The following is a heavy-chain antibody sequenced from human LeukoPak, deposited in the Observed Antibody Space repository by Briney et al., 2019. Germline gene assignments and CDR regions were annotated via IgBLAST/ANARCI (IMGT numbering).Heavy chain of an antibody. V-gene: IGHV3-7*01. D-gene: IGHD2-8*01. CDR3: ARLKDDVTKFDY. Sequence: PGRSLRLSCAGSGFSFSRYWMAWVRQAPGKGLEWVASKNQDVSRIHYVDSVKGRFTISRDNAKSSLFLQMTSLRVEDTAVYYCARLKDDVTKFDYWGQGTLVTVSS. CDR1: GFSFSRYW. J-gene: IGHJ4*02. CDR2: KNQDVSRI.